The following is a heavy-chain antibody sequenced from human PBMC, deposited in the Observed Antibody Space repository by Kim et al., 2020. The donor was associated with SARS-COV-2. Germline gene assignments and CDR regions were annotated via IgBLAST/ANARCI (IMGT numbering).Heavy chain of an antibody. D-gene: IGHD6-19*01. Sequence: GESLKISCKGSGYSFTSYWIGWVRQMPGKGLEWMGIIYPGDSDTRYSPSFQGQVTISADKSISTAYLQWSSLKASDTAMYYCARLGLGYSSGSDAFDIWGQGTMVTVSS. J-gene: IGHJ3*02. CDR1: GYSFTSYW. CDR3: ARLGLGYSSGSDAFDI. CDR2: IYPGDSDT. V-gene: IGHV5-51*01.